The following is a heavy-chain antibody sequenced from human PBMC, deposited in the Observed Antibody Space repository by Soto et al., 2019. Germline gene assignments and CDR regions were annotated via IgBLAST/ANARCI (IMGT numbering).Heavy chain of an antibody. J-gene: IGHJ4*02. CDR2: IYYSGST. V-gene: IGHV4-59*01. CDR1: GGSISSYY. CDR3: ARGVRAHFDY. Sequence: SETLSLTCTVSGGSISSYYWSWIRQPPGKGLEWIGYIYYSGSTNYNPSLKSRVTISVDTSKNQFSLKLSSVTAADTAVYYCARGVRAHFDYWGQGTLVTVSS.